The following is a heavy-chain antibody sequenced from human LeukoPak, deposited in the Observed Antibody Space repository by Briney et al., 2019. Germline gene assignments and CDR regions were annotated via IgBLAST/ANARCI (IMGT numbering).Heavy chain of an antibody. V-gene: IGHV1-18*01. CDR3: ARDLKGLTYYYDSSGYYP. Sequence: ASVKVSCKASGYTFTSYDINWVRQAPGQGLEWMGWISAYNGNTNYAQKLQGRVTMTTDTSTSTAYMELRSLRSDDTAVYYCARDLKGLTYYYDSSGYYPWGQGTLVTVSS. CDR2: ISAYNGNT. D-gene: IGHD3-22*01. J-gene: IGHJ5*02. CDR1: GYTFTSYD.